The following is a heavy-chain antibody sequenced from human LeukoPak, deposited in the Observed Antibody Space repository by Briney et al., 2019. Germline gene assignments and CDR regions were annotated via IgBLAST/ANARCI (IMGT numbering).Heavy chain of an antibody. Sequence: ASVKVSCKASGYTFTSYYMHWVRQAPGQGLEWIGIINPSGGSTSYAQKFQGRVTMTRDTSTSTVYMELSSLRSEDTAVYYCAREDDILTGEDYYFDYWGQGTLVTVSS. CDR2: INPSGGST. J-gene: IGHJ4*02. V-gene: IGHV1-46*01. CDR1: GYTFTSYY. CDR3: AREDDILTGEDYYFDY. D-gene: IGHD3-9*01.